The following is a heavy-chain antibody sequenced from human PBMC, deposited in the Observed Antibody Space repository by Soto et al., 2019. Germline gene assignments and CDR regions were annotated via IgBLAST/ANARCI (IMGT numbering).Heavy chain of an antibody. CDR2: IYYSGST. V-gene: IGHV4-59*01. CDR1: GGAISSYY. D-gene: IGHD1-26*01. J-gene: IGHJ1*01. CDR3: ARMSHSKWEPHPKSSQQ. Sequence: QVQLQESGPGLVKPSETLSLTCSVSGGAISSYYWGWIRQPPGKGLEWIGYIYYSGSTNYNPSLRSRVTISADTSKNDFSRKLSSVPAADPPVYYCARMSHSKWEPHPKSSQQWGQGTLVPVPS.